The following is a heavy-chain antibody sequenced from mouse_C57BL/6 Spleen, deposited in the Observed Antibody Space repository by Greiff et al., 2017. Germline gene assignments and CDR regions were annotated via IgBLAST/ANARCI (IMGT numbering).Heavy chain of an antibody. CDR2: ISYDGSN. CDR1: GYSITSGYY. CDR3: ARDLYGSSYPFAY. V-gene: IGHV3-6*01. J-gene: IGHJ3*01. D-gene: IGHD1-1*01. Sequence: EVQLQESGPDLVKPSQSLSLTCSVTGYSITSGYYWNWIRQFPGNKLEWMGYISYDGSNNYNPSLKNRISITRDTSKNQFFLKLNSVTTEDTATYYCARDLYGSSYPFAYWGQGTLVTVSA.